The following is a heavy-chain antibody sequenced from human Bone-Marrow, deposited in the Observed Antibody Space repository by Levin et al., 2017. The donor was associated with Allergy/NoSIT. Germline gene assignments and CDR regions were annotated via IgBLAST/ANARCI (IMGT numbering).Heavy chain of an antibody. D-gene: IGHD3-22*01. CDR2: ISYDASNK. J-gene: IGHJ4*02. V-gene: IGHV3-30*18. CDR1: GLTFSSYG. CDR3: AKDQGRELLRRYFDY. Sequence: GGSLRLSCAASGLTFSSYGMFWVRQAPGKGLEWVAVISYDASNKYYADSVKGRFTISRDNSKNTLYLQMNSLRVEDTAVYFCAKDQGRELLRRYFDYWGQGTLVTVSS.